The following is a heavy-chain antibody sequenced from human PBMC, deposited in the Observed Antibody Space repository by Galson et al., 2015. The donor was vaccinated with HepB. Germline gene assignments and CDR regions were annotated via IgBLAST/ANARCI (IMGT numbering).Heavy chain of an antibody. Sequence: QSGAEVKKPGESLKISCKGSGYSFTSYWIGWVRQMPGKGLEWMGIIYPGDSDTRYSPSFQGQVTISADKSISTAYLQWSSLKASDTAMYYCAGSYAYYDSSGSPDAFDIWGQGTMVTVSS. CDR1: GYSFTSYW. V-gene: IGHV5-51*03. D-gene: IGHD3-22*01. J-gene: IGHJ3*02. CDR2: IYPGDSDT. CDR3: AGSYAYYDSSGSPDAFDI.